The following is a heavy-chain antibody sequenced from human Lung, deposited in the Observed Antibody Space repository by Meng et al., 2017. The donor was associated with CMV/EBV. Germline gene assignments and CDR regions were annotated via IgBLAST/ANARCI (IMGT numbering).Heavy chain of an antibody. J-gene: IGHJ4*02. CDR2: INPNSGGT. CDR3: ARTYCSGGSCSSIFDY. Sequence: SGYTFTGYYRNWVRQDPGQGLEWMGWINPNSGGTNYAQKFQGRVTMTRDTSISTAYMELSRLRSDDTAVYYCARTYCSGGSCSSIFDYWGQGTLVTVSS. CDR1: GYTFTGYY. D-gene: IGHD2-15*01. V-gene: IGHV1-2*02.